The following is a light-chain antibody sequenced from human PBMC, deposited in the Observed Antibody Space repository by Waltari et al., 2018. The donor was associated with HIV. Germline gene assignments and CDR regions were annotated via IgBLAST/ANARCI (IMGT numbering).Light chain of an antibody. Sequence: QSVLTQPPSTSGTPGPSVTISCSGSSSNIGSNTVSWFQQLPGKAPNVLISGTKQRPSGVPDRCSCSKSGTSASLAIGGLQSEDEADYYCASWDDSLNGPVFGGGTTLTVL. V-gene: IGLV1-44*01. CDR2: GTK. CDR3: ASWDDSLNGPV. CDR1: SSNIGSNT. J-gene: IGLJ2*01.